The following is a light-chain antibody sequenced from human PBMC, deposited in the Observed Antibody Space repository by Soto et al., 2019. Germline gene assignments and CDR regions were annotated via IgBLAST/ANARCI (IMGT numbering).Light chain of an antibody. CDR3: APWDDSLNGPV. Sequence: QSALTQPASVSGSPGQSITISCTGTSSDVAGYNHVSWYQHHPGKAPKLMIYEVTKRPSGVSNRFSGSKSGDTASLTISGLQAEDEADYYCAPWDDSLNGPVFGGGTKLTVL. J-gene: IGLJ3*02. CDR1: SSDVAGYNH. V-gene: IGLV2-14*01. CDR2: EVT.